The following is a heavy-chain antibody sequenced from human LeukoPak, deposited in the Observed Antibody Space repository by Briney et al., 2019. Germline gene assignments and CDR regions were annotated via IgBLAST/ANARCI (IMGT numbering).Heavy chain of an antibody. D-gene: IGHD3-22*01. V-gene: IGHV3-23*01. Sequence: GGSLRLSCAASGFTFSSYGMSWVRQAPGKGLEWVSAISGSGGSTYYADSVKGRFTISRDNSKNTLYLQMNSLRAEDTAVYYCAKHFLYDSSGGVRFDYWGQGTLVTVSS. J-gene: IGHJ4*02. CDR3: AKHFLYDSSGGVRFDY. CDR2: ISGSGGST. CDR1: GFTFSSYG.